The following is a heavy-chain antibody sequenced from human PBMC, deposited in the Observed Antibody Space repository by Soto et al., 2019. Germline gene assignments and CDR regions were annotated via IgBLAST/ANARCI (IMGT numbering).Heavy chain of an antibody. CDR3: ARRYGAAFDY. Sequence: QVQLQESGPGLVKPSETLSLTCTVSGGSISSYYWSWIRQPPGRGLEWIGYIYYSGSTNYNPSLKGRVIISVDTSKNQFSLKLSSVTAADTAVYYCARRYGAAFDYWGHGTLVTVSS. CDR2: IYYSGST. V-gene: IGHV4-59*01. D-gene: IGHD2-15*01. J-gene: IGHJ4*01. CDR1: GGSISSYY.